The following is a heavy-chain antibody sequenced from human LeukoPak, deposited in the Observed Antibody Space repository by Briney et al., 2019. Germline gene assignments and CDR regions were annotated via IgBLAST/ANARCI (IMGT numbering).Heavy chain of an antibody. Sequence: KSGGSLRLSCAASGFTFSDSSMNWVRQAPGKGLEWVSSISSTSTYIYYADSVKGRFTISRDNAKNSLYLQMNSLRTEDTAIYYCARGFLTGGAFDIWGQGTMVTVSS. CDR2: ISSTSTYI. CDR1: GFTFSDSS. CDR3: ARGFLTGGAFDI. J-gene: IGHJ3*02. V-gene: IGHV3-21*01. D-gene: IGHD3-9*01.